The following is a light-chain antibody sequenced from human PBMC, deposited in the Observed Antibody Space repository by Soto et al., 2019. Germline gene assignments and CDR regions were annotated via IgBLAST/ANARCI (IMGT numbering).Light chain of an antibody. V-gene: IGLV2-18*01. CDR2: EVS. Sequence: QSALIQPPSVSGSPGQSVTISCTGTSSDVGSYNRVSWYQQPPGTAPKLMIYEVSNRPSGVPDRFSGSKSGNTASLTISGLQAEDEADYYCSLYTSSSTLVVFGGGTKLTVL. CDR1: SSDVGSYNR. J-gene: IGLJ2*01. CDR3: SLYTSSSTLVV.